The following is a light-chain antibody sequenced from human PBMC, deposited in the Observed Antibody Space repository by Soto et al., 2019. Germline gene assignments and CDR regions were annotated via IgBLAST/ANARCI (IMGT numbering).Light chain of an antibody. CDR1: QGISSA. V-gene: IGKV1-13*02. Sequence: AIQLTQSPSSLSASVGDRVTITCRASQGISSALAWYQQKPGKAPKLLIYAASSWESGVPSRFSGSGSGTDFTLTISSLQPEDFATYYCQQFNSYQTFGQGTKVDIK. J-gene: IGKJ2*01. CDR2: AAS. CDR3: QQFNSYQT.